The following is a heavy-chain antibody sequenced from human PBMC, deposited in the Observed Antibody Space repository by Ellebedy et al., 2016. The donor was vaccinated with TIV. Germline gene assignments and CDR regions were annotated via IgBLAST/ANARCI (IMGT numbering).Heavy chain of an antibody. CDR1: GYGFTTYA. J-gene: IGHJ4*02. D-gene: IGHD6-6*01. Sequence: AASVKVSCKASGYGFTTYAIHWVRQAPGQRLEWMGRVSAGTGNTDYSQKFQDRVTISSDTSASTVYLELSSLRSEDTAVYFCARTRPAGGTFFDHWGQGTPVTVSS. CDR3: ARTRPAGGTFFDH. CDR2: VSAGTGNT. V-gene: IGHV1-3*01.